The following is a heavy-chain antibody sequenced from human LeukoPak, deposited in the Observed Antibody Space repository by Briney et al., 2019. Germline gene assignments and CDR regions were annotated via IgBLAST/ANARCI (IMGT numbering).Heavy chain of an antibody. V-gene: IGHV1-2*02. D-gene: IGHD2-21*02. CDR2: INLYSGGT. CDR1: GYTFTAYY. J-gene: IGHJ4*02. CDR3: ARVAGGDWYYFDL. Sequence: ASVKVSCKAFGYTFTAYYMHWGRQAPGQGLEWMGWINLYSGGTNYAQKFQGRVTMTRDTSISAAYMELDRLGSDDTAVYYCARVAGGDWYYFDLWGQGSLVTVSS.